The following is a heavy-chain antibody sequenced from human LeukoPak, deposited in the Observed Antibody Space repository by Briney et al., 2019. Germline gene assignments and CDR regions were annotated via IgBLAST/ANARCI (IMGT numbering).Heavy chain of an antibody. D-gene: IGHD3-10*01. CDR3: ARDRTTMVRGVTDY. J-gene: IGHJ4*02. Sequence: GASVKVSCKASGYTFTSYYMHWVRQAPGQGLEWMGWISAYNGNTNYAQKLQGRVTMTTDTSTSTAYMELRSLRSDDTAVYYCARDRTTMVRGVTDYWGQGTLVTVSS. V-gene: IGHV1-18*04. CDR1: GYTFTSYY. CDR2: ISAYNGNT.